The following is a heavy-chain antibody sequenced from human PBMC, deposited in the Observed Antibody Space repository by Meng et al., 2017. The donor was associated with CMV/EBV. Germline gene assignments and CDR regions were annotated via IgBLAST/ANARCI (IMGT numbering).Heavy chain of an antibody. CDR1: GYSISSGYY. J-gene: IGHJ4*02. Sequence: GSLRLSCTVSGYSISSGYYWGWIRQPPGKGLEWIGSIYHSGSTYYNPSLKSRVTISVDTSKNQFSLKLSSVTAADTAVYYCARAGYYYDSSGYIDYWGQGTLVTVS. CDR3: ARAGYYYDSSGYIDY. V-gene: IGHV4-38-2*02. D-gene: IGHD3-22*01. CDR2: IYHSGST.